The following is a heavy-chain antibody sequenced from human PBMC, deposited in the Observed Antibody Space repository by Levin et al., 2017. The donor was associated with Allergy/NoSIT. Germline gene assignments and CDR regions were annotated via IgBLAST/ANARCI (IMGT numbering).Heavy chain of an antibody. CDR2: IYTSGST. CDR1: GGSISSYY. J-gene: IGHJ2*01. CDR3: ARDPHDPSSGWYRLRAGYFDL. Sequence: SETLSLTCTVSGGSISSYYWSWIRQPAGKGLEWIGRIYTSGSTNYNPSLKSRVTMSVDTSKNQCSRKLSSVTAADTAVYYCARDPHDPSSGWYRLRAGYFDLWGRGTLVTVSS. D-gene: IGHD6-19*01. V-gene: IGHV4-4*07.